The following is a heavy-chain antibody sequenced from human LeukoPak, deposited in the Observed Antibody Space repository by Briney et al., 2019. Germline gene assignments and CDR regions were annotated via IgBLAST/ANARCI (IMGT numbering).Heavy chain of an antibody. CDR2: INHSGST. Sequence: PSETLSLTCAVCGGSFSGYYWSWIRQPPGKGLEWIGEINHSGSTNYNPSLKSRVTISVDTSKNQFSLKLSSVTAADTAVYYCARAPLYCGGDCYLPYFDYWGQGTLVTVSS. V-gene: IGHV4-34*01. CDR3: ARAPLYCGGDCYLPYFDY. J-gene: IGHJ4*02. CDR1: GGSFSGYY. D-gene: IGHD2-21*02.